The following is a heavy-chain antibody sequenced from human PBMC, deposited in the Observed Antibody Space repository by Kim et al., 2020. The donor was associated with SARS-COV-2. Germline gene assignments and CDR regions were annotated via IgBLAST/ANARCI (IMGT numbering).Heavy chain of an antibody. J-gene: IGHJ6*02. CDR2: IYYSGST. D-gene: IGHD3-10*01. CDR1: GGSISSGSYY. Sequence: SETLSLTCTVSGGSISSGSYYWGWIRQPPGKGLEWIGSIYYSGSTYYNPSLKSRVTISVDTSKNQFSLKLSSVTAADTAVYYCARRLLWFGEVLWGQGTTVTVSS. V-gene: IGHV4-39*01. CDR3: ARRLLWFGEVL.